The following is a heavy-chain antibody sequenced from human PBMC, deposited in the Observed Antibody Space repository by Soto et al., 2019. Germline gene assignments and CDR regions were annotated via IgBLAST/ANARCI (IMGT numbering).Heavy chain of an antibody. CDR2: ISGSGGNT. CDR3: AKVIGYCSGGSCSWYFDY. J-gene: IGHJ4*02. V-gene: IGHV3-23*01. D-gene: IGHD2-15*01. Sequence: GGSLRLSCAASGFTFSSYAMSWVRQAPGKGLEWVSAISGSGGNTYYADSVKGRFTISRDNSKNTLYLQMNSLIAEDTAVYYCAKVIGYCSGGSCSWYFDYWGQGTLVTVSS. CDR1: GFTFSSYA.